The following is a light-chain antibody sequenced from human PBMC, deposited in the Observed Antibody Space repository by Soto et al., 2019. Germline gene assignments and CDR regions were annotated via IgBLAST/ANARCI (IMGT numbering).Light chain of an antibody. CDR1: QSISSW. V-gene: IGKV1-5*03. Sequence: DIQMTQXPSTLSASVGDRDTITCRASQSISSWLAWYQQKPGTAPKLLIYKASTLQSGVPSRFSGSGSGTEFTLTISSLQPDDSATYYCQQYNDNWTFGQGTKVDIK. CDR2: KAS. J-gene: IGKJ1*01. CDR3: QQYNDNWT.